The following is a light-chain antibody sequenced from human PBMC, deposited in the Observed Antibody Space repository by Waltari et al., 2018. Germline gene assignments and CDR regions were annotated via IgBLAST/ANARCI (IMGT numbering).Light chain of an antibody. J-gene: IGKJ4*01. CDR1: QSVGIY. Sequence: IQMTQSPSSLSASIGDRVTITCRASQSVGIYLNWYQQKPGKAPKLLIYGASTLHSGVPSRFSGSGSGTDFTLTITSLQPEDSATYCCQQSSSTLTFGGGTRVEI. V-gene: IGKV1-39*01. CDR2: GAS. CDR3: QQSSSTLT.